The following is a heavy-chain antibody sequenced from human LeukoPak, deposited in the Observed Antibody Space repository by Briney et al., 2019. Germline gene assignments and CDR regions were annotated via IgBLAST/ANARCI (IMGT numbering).Heavy chain of an antibody. Sequence: GSLITSCAASGFTFSSYAMSWVRQAPGKGLEWVSAISGCGGSTYYADSVKGRFTISRHNSKNTLYLQVNSLRAEDTAVYYCARGLRFCEERFYYGMDVWGQGTTVTVSS. CDR3: ARGLRFCEERFYYGMDV. J-gene: IGHJ6*02. V-gene: IGHV3-23*01. CDR2: ISGCGGST. D-gene: IGHD3-10*01. CDR1: GFTFSSYA.